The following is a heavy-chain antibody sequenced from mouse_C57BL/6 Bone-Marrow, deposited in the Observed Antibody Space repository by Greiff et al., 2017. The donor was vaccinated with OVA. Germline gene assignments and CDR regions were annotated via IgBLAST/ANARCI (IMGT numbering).Heavy chain of an antibody. D-gene: IGHD3-1*01. V-gene: IGHV1-42*01. CDR1: GYSFTGYY. CDR2: INPSTGGT. J-gene: IGHJ3*01. Sequence: DVQLQESGPELVKPGASVKISCKASGYSFTGYYMNWVKQSPEKSLEWIGEINPSTGGTTYNQKFKAKATLTVDKSSSTAYMQLKSLTSEDSAVYYCARSGYRFAYWGQGTLVTVSA. CDR3: ARSGYRFAY.